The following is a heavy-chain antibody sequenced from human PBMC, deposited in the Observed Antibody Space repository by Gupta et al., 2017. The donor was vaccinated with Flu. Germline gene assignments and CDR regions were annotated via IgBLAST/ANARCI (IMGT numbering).Heavy chain of an antibody. J-gene: IGHJ6*02. D-gene: IGHD1-1*01. V-gene: IGHV3-30*18. CDR1: VFSFSTYC. Sequence: QERVVESGGGVVQPGRSLRLSCAASVFSFSTYCITLVRQAPGKGLEWLAGISHDGSQNYHTDSVKGRFIISRDNSKNTLYLQMSGLRTEDTAVYYWAKDWRWNNNIYGMNVWGQGTTVTVSS. CDR2: ISHDGSQN. CDR3: AKDWRWNNNIYGMNV.